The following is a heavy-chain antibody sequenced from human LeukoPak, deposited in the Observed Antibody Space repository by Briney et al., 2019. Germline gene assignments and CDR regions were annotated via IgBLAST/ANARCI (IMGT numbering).Heavy chain of an antibody. CDR3: ARGGTTVFY. CDR2: ISSSSSYI. D-gene: IGHD4-17*01. J-gene: IGHJ4*02. V-gene: IGHV3-21*01. Sequence: PGGSLRLSCAASGFTFSSYSMNWVRQAPGKGLEWVSSISSSSSYINYADSVKGRFTISRDNAKNSLYLQMNSLRAEDTAVYYCARGGTTVFYWGQGTLVTVSS. CDR1: GFTFSSYS.